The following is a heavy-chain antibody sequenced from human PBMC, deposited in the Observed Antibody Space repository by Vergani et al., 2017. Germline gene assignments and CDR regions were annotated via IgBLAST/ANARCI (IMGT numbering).Heavy chain of an antibody. CDR3: AKQLSSSWYFDY. Sequence: QVQLVESGGGVVQTGRSLRLSCAASGFTFSSYGMHWVRPAPGKGLEWVAVIWYDGSNKYYADSVKGRFTISRDNSKNTLYLQMNSLRAEDTAVYYCAKQLSSSWYFDYWGQGTLVTVSS. CDR1: GFTFSSYG. V-gene: IGHV3-33*06. CDR2: IWYDGSNK. D-gene: IGHD6-13*01. J-gene: IGHJ4*02.